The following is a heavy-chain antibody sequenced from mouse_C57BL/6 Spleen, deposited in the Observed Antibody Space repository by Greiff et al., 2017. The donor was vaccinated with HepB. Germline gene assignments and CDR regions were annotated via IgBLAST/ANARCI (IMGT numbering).Heavy chain of an antibody. CDR3: AREGTQKAMDY. V-gene: IGHV1-52*01. CDR2: IDPSDSDT. CDR1: GYTFTSYW. J-gene: IGHJ4*01. Sequence: QVQLQQPGAELVRPGSSVKLSCKASGYTFTSYWMHWVKQRPIQGLEWIGNIDPSDSDTHYNQKFKDKATLTVDKSSSTAYMQLSSLTSEDSAVYCCAREGTQKAMDYWGQGTTVTVSS.